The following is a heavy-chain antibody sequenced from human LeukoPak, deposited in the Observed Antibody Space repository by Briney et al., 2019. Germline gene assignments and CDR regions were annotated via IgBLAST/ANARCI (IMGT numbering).Heavy chain of an antibody. CDR1: GYTFTGYY. Sequence: ASVKVSCKASGYTFTGYYIHWVRQAPGQGLEWMGWINPNSGDTNYAQTFQGRATMTRDTSISTAYMELSRLRSDDTAVYYCARDPYGSGSRRKIFAYWGQGTLVTVSS. CDR3: ARDPYGSGSRRKIFAY. CDR2: INPNSGDT. D-gene: IGHD3-10*01. J-gene: IGHJ4*02. V-gene: IGHV1-2*02.